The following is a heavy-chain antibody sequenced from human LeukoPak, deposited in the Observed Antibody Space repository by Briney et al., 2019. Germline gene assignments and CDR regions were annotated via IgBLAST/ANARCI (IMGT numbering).Heavy chain of an antibody. V-gene: IGHV3-33*01. J-gene: IGHJ4*02. CDR3: VRVNTWLESYYFDY. CDR2: IWYDGSKK. D-gene: IGHD5-12*01. Sequence: GRSPRLSCAASGFIFSSYGMHWVRQAPGKGLEWVAVIWYDGSKKYYADSVKGRFTISRDNSKNTLYLQMNSLRAEDTAVYYCVRVNTWLESYYFDYWGQGTLVTVSS. CDR1: GFIFSSYG.